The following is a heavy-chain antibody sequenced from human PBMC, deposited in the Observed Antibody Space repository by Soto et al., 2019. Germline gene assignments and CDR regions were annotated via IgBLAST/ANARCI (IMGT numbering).Heavy chain of an antibody. V-gene: IGHV3-23*01. D-gene: IGHD6-19*01. CDR3: AKDPLESSGWYVLAY. Sequence: GGSLRLSCAACGFTFSSYAMSWVRQAPGKGLEWVSAISGSGGSTYYADSVKGRFTISRDNSKNTLYLQMNSLRAEDTAVYYCAKDPLESSGWYVLAYWGQGTLVTVSS. J-gene: IGHJ4*02. CDR1: GFTFSSYA. CDR2: ISGSGGST.